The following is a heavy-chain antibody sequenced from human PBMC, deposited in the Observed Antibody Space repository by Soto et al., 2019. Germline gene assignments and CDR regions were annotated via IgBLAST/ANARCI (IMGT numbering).Heavy chain of an antibody. CDR1: GGSISSYY. CDR3: ARELFGRSVWFDP. J-gene: IGHJ5*02. Sequence: SKTLSLTCTVSGGSISSYYWSWIRQPPGKGLEWIGYIYYSGSTNYNPSLKSRVTISVDTSKNQFSLKLSSVTAADTAVYYCARELFGRSVWFDPWGQGTLVTVSS. CDR2: IYYSGST. D-gene: IGHD3-10*01. V-gene: IGHV4-59*01.